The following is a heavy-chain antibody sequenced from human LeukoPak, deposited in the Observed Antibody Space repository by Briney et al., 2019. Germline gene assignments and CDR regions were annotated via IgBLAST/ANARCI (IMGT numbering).Heavy chain of an antibody. J-gene: IGHJ4*02. Sequence: GGSLRLSCAASGFTVSTNYMSWVRQAPGKGLEWVSVIYSGGSTYYADSVKGRFTISRDNSKNTLYLQMNSLRAEGTAMYYCATTYQYSSGFFDYWGQGTLVAVSS. CDR2: IYSGGST. V-gene: IGHV3-53*01. D-gene: IGHD5-18*01. CDR1: GFTVSTNY. CDR3: ATTYQYSSGFFDY.